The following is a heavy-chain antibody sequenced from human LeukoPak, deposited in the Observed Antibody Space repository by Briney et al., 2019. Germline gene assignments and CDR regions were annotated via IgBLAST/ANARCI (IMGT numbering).Heavy chain of an antibody. CDR1: GFIFSNYG. CDR2: IRYDESNK. V-gene: IGHV3-30*02. CDR3: AKDYGSGFDY. D-gene: IGHD3-10*01. Sequence: GGSLRLSCAASGFIFSNYGMHWVRQAPGKGLEWMAFIRYDESNKYYADSVKGRFTISRDNSNNTLYLQMNSLLPEDTAVYYCAKDYGSGFDYWGQGTLVTVSS. J-gene: IGHJ4*02.